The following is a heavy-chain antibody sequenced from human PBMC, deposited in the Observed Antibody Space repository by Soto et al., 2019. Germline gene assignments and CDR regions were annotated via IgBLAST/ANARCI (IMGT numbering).Heavy chain of an antibody. CDR3: AKGALRPLYSSGHLDY. D-gene: IGHD6-19*01. V-gene: IGHV3-30*18. CDR2: ISYDGSNK. Sequence: GGSLRLSCSASGFTFSSYGMHWVRQAPGKGLEWVAVISYDGSNKYYADSVKGRFTISGDNSKNTLYLQMNSLRAEDTAVYYCAKGALRPLYSSGHLDYWGQGTLVTV. J-gene: IGHJ4*02. CDR1: GFTFSSYG.